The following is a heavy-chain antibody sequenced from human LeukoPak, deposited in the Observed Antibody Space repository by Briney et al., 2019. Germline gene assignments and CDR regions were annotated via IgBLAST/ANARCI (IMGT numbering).Heavy chain of an antibody. CDR1: GYTFTCYY. J-gene: IGHJ6*03. V-gene: IGHV1-2*06. CDR3: ARTSVAAKDDYYYYYYMDV. D-gene: IGHD6-19*01. CDR2: INPNSGGA. Sequence: ASVKVSCKASGYTFTCYYMHWVRQAPGQGLEWMGRINPNSGGANYAQKFQGRVTMTRDTSISTAYMELSRLRSDDTAVYYCARTSVAAKDDYYYYYYMDVWGKGTTVTVSS.